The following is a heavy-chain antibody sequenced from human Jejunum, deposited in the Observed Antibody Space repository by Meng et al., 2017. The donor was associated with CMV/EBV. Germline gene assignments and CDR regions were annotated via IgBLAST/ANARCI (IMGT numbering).Heavy chain of an antibody. Sequence: SGVTFSSYVMTWVRQAPGKGLEWVSALSDSGYSTYYADSVKGRFTISRDTSKNTQYLQMNSLRAEDTAIYYCARDRSGVGWEGIDYWGQGTLVTVSS. CDR1: GVTFSSYV. J-gene: IGHJ4*02. CDR2: LSDSGYST. V-gene: IGHV3-23*01. D-gene: IGHD1-26*01. CDR3: ARDRSGVGWEGIDY.